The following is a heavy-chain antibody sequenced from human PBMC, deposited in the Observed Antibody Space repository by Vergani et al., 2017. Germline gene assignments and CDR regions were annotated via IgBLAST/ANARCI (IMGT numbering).Heavy chain of an antibody. Sequence: DVRLVESGGGVVQPGGSLRLFCAASGFTFSAYSMNWVRQTPGKGLEWISYIGVSDNSIYYADSVMGRFAISRDNARNLLFLQMNSLRADDSAVYFCVRDPDYSTFDSWGQGTLVTVS. CDR3: VRDPDYSTFDS. D-gene: IGHD4-11*01. V-gene: IGHV3-48*01. J-gene: IGHJ4*02. CDR2: IGVSDNSI. CDR1: GFTFSAYS.